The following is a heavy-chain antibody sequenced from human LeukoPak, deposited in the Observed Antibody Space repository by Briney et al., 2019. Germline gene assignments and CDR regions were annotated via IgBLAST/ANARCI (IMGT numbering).Heavy chain of an antibody. J-gene: IGHJ4*02. CDR3: ARASIVGAITGAWY. CDR2: IYHSGST. V-gene: IGHV4-38-2*02. D-gene: IGHD1-26*01. Sequence: SETLSLTCTVSGYSISSGYYWGWIRQPPGKGLEWIGSIYHSGSTYYNPSLKSRVTISVDTSKNQFSPKLSSVTAADTAVYYCARASIVGAITGAWYWGQGTLVTVSS. CDR1: GYSISSGYY.